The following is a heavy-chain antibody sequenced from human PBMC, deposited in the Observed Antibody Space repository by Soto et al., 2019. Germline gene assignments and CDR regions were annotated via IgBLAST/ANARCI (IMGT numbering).Heavy chain of an antibody. CDR1: GYTFTSYG. CDR3: ARVQDYVWGSYRDYYFDY. CDR2: ISAYNGNT. D-gene: IGHD3-16*02. Sequence: QVQLVQSGAEVKKPGASVKVSCKASGYTFTSYGISWVRQAPGQGLEWLGWISAYNGNTNYAQKLQGRVTMTTDTSTSTAYMELRSLRSDDTAVYYCARVQDYVWGSYRDYYFDYWGQGTLVTVSS. V-gene: IGHV1-18*01. J-gene: IGHJ4*02.